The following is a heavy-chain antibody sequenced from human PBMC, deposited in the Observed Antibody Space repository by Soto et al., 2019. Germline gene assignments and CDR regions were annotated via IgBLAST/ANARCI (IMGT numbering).Heavy chain of an antibody. CDR1: GFTFSSYG. CDR2: IWYDGSNK. CDR3: ARSITMVRGATHFDY. D-gene: IGHD3-10*01. Sequence: QVQLVESGGGVVQPGRSLRLSCVASGFTFSSYGMHWVRQAPGKGLEWVAVIWYDGSNKYYADSVKGRFTISRDNSKNTLYLQMNSLRAEDTAVYYCARSITMVRGATHFDYWGQGTLVTVSS. V-gene: IGHV3-33*01. J-gene: IGHJ4*02.